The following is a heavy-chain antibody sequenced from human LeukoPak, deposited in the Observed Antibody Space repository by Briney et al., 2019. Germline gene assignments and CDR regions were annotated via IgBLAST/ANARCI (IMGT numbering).Heavy chain of an antibody. J-gene: IGHJ4*02. V-gene: IGHV3-15*01. Sequence: GGSLRLPCAASGFTFSNAWMSWVRQAPGKGLEWVGRIKSKTDGGTTDYAAPVKGRFTISRDDSKNTLYLQMNSLKTEDTAVYYCTTDVGTTGTTLFDYWGQGTLVTVSS. CDR2: IKSKTDGGTT. D-gene: IGHD1-1*01. CDR1: GFTFSNAW. CDR3: TTDVGTTGTTLFDY.